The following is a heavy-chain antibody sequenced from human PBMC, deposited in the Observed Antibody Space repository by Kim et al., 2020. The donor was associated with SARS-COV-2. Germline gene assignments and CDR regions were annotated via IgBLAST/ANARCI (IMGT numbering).Heavy chain of an antibody. CDR3: AKDWPGTASVTADY. J-gene: IGHJ4*02. V-gene: IGHV3-23*01. Sequence: EASVKGRFTVSRDNAKNMLFLQMNNLRVEDTAVYYCAKDWPGTASVTADYWGQGILVSVTS. D-gene: IGHD4-17*01.